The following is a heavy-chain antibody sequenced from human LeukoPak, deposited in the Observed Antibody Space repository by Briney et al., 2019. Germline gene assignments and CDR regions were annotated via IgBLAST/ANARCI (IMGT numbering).Heavy chain of an antibody. CDR1: GYTFSSYA. CDR2: ISGSGGST. Sequence: PGGSLRLSCAASGYTFSSYAMSWVRQAPGKGLEWVSAISGSGGSTYYADSVKGRFTISRDNSKNTLYLQMNSLRAEDTAVYYCAKDIASIVVVPAAIPAKELLDPNFDYWGQGTLVTVSS. CDR3: AKDIASIVVVPAAIPAKELLDPNFDY. J-gene: IGHJ4*02. D-gene: IGHD2-2*01. V-gene: IGHV3-23*01.